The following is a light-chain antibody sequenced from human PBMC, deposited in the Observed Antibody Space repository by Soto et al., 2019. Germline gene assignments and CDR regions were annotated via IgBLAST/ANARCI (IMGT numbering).Light chain of an antibody. V-gene: IGKV2-40*01. Sequence: VLMTQTPLSLPVTPGDPASISCRSNQSLLDPDDGNVYLDWYLQKPGRSPQLLVYTVSYRASGVADRFSARGSDTDFTLKISRVEADDVGVYYCMQRLEFPHTFGGGTKLXIK. CDR1: QSLLDPDDGNVY. J-gene: IGKJ4*01. CDR3: MQRLEFPHT. CDR2: TVS.